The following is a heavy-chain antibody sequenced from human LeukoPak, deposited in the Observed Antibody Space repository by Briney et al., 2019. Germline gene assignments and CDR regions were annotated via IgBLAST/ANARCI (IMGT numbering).Heavy chain of an antibody. D-gene: IGHD6-19*01. CDR2: MNPNSGNT. Sequence: GASVKVSCKASGYTFTSYDINWVRQATGQGLEWMGWMNPNSGNTGYAQKFQGRVTMTRNTSISTAYMELRSLRSDDTAVYYCARYTAGYSSGWYILDYWGQGTLVTVSS. CDR1: GYTFTSYD. CDR3: ARYTAGYSSGWYILDY. V-gene: IGHV1-8*01. J-gene: IGHJ4*02.